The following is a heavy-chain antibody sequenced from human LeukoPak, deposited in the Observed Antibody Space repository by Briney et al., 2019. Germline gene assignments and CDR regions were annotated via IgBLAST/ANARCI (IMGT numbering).Heavy chain of an antibody. CDR3: ARAYYYGSGYAFDI. D-gene: IGHD3-10*01. Sequence: GGSLRLSCAASGFTFSSYAMHWVRQAPGKGLEWVAVISYDGSNKYYADSVKGRFTISRDNSKNTLYLQMNSLRAEDTAVYYCARAYYYGSGYAFDIWGQGTMVTVSS. J-gene: IGHJ3*02. V-gene: IGHV3-30*04. CDR2: ISYDGSNK. CDR1: GFTFSSYA.